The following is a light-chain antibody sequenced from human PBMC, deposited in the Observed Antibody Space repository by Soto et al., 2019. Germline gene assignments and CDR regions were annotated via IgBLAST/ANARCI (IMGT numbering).Light chain of an antibody. CDR3: QQYDISPWT. J-gene: IGKJ1*01. CDR2: GAS. Sequence: EIVLTQSPGTLSLSPGERATLSCRASQSVSSSYLAWYQQKPGQAPRLLIYGASSRATGIPDRFSGSGSGTDFTLTISRLEPEDFAVYYCQQYDISPWTFGQGTKVEIK. V-gene: IGKV3-20*01. CDR1: QSVSSSY.